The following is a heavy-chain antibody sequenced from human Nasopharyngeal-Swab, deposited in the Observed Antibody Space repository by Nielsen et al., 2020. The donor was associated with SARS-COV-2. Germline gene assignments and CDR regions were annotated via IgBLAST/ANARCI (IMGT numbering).Heavy chain of an antibody. Sequence: TVSCKASGYSFTRYWIGWVRQMPGKGLEWMGRIDPSDSYTEYRPSFQGHVTISADKSISTAYLQWSSLQASDTAMYYCTRRWCSGGSCNFDYWGQGTLVTVSS. J-gene: IGHJ4*02. CDR1: GYSFTRYW. CDR3: TRRWCSGGSCNFDY. V-gene: IGHV5-10-1*01. CDR2: IDPSDSYT. D-gene: IGHD2-15*01.